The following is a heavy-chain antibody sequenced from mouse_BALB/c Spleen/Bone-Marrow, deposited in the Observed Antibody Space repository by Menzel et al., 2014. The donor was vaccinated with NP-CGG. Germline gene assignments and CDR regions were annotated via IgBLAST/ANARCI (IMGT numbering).Heavy chain of an antibody. V-gene: IGHV1S135*01. D-gene: IGHD1-1*01. CDR1: GYAFTSYN. J-gene: IGHJ4*01. CDR2: IDPYNGGT. Sequence: EVKVVESGPELVKPGASVKVSCKASGYAFTSYNMYWVKQSHGKSLEWIGYIDPYNGGTSYNQKFKGKATLPVDKSSSTAYMHLNSLTSEDSAVYYCARRYYYYGSGDAMDYWGQGTSVTVSS. CDR3: ARRYYYYGSGDAMDY.